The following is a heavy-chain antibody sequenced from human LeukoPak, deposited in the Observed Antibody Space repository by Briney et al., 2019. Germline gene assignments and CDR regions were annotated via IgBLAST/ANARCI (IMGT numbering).Heavy chain of an antibody. CDR3: ATIEDGLTGMKIGY. CDR2: IKTKVDGGTT. J-gene: IGHJ4*02. CDR1: GFTFSNAW. D-gene: IGHD3-9*01. V-gene: IGHV3-15*01. Sequence: GGSLRLSCSTSGFTFSNAWLTWVRQAPGKGLEWVGRIKTKVDGGTTDYTARVKGRFSISRDDPKNTLYLQMSRLKAEDTAVYYCATIEDGLTGMKIGYWGQGTLVTVSS.